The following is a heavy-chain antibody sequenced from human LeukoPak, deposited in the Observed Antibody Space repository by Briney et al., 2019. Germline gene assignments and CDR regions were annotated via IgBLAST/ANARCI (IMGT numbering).Heavy chain of an antibody. CDR1: GFTFNNYR. Sequence: SGGSLRLSCAASGFTFNNYRMSWVRQAPGKGLEWVANIKQDGSEKYYVDSVKGRFTISRDNGKTSLYLQMNSLSAEDTAVYYCARDIPGYCSSNSCYPGLDYWGQGTLVTVSS. CDR3: ARDIPGYCSSNSCYPGLDY. CDR2: IKQDGSEK. J-gene: IGHJ4*02. V-gene: IGHV3-7*03. D-gene: IGHD2-2*01.